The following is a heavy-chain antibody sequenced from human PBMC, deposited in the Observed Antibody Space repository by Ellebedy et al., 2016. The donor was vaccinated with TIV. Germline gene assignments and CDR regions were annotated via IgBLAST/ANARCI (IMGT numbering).Heavy chain of an antibody. CDR3: ARVGRYYDSRKKGAFDI. CDR2: INHSGST. Sequence: MPSETLSLTCAVYGGSFSGYYWSWIRQPPGKGLEWIGEINHSGSTNYNPSLKSRVTISVDTSKNQFSLKLSSVTAADTAVYYCARVGRYYDSRKKGAFDIWGQGTMVTVSS. CDR1: GGSFSGYY. J-gene: IGHJ3*02. D-gene: IGHD3-22*01. V-gene: IGHV4-34*01.